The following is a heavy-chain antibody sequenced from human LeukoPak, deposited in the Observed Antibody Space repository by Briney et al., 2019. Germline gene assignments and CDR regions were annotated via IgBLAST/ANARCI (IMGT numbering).Heavy chain of an antibody. J-gene: IGHJ6*02. CDR2: IYPGDSDT. CDR1: GYSFTSYW. CDR3: ARLQYYYYYGMDV. Sequence: GESLKISCKGSGYSFTSYWIGWVRQMPGKGLGWMGIIYPGDSDTRYSPSFQGQVTISADKSISTAYLQWSSLKASDTAMYYCARLQYYYYYGMDVWGQGTTVTVSS. V-gene: IGHV5-51*01.